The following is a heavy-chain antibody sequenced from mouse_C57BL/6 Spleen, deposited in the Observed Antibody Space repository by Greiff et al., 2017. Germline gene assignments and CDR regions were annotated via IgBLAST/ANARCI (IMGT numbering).Heavy chain of an antibody. D-gene: IGHD1-1*01. CDR1: GFTFSNYW. Sequence: EVHLVESGGGLVQPGGSMKLSCVASGFTFSNYWMNWVRQSPEKGLEWVAQIRLKSDNYATHYAESVKGRFTISRDDSKSSVYLQMNNLRAEDTGIYYCTDYYGSSYGGFFAYWGQGTLVTVSA. V-gene: IGHV6-3*01. CDR2: IRLKSDNYAT. CDR3: TDYYGSSYGGFFAY. J-gene: IGHJ3*01.